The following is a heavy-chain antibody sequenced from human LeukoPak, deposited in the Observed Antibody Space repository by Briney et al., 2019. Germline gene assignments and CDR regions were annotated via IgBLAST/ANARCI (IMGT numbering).Heavy chain of an antibody. D-gene: IGHD1-7*01. CDR1: GYTFTNYG. Sequence: ASVKVSCKASGYTFTNYGISWVRQAPGQGLEWMGWISPYNGNTNYVQRLQDRVTLTTDTSTNTAYMELSSLRSEDTAVYYCARADSDALLRTGTEQSGFDPWGQGTLVTVSS. V-gene: IGHV1-18*01. CDR2: ISPYNGNT. J-gene: IGHJ5*02. CDR3: ARADSDALLRTGTEQSGFDP.